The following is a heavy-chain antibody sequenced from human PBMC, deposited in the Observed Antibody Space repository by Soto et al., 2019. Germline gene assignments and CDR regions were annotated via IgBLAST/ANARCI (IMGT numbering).Heavy chain of an antibody. V-gene: IGHV3-23*01. CDR3: PKGGWLDD. Sequence: EVQLLESGGGLVQPGGSLSLSCAASGFPFSIYVMTWARQAPGKGLEWVSASTGSGDTTYHVDSVRGRITISRDNSKNTLYLQMGTLSAEDTAMYYCPKGGWLDDWGQGTLVTVSS. CDR2: STGSGDTT. J-gene: IGHJ4*02. D-gene: IGHD6-19*01. CDR1: GFPFSIYV.